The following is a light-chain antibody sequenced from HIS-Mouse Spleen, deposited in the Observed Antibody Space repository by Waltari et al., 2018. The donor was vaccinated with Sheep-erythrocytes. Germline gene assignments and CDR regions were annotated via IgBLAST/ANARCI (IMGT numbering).Light chain of an antibody. CDR3: QSYDSSLSGWV. J-gene: IGLJ3*02. V-gene: IGLV2-11*01. CDR1: SSDVGASNY. CDR2: DVS. Sequence: QSALTQPRSVSGSPGQPVTISCTGTSSDVGASNYGPWYQQHPGKAPKLMIYDVSKRPSGVPDRFSGSKSGTSASLAITGLQAEDEADYYCQSYDSSLSGWVFGGGTKLTVL.